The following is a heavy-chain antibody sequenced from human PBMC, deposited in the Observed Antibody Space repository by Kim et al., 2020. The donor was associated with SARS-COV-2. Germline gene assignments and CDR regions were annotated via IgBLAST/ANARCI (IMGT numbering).Heavy chain of an antibody. Sequence: STIYYADSVKGRFTISRDNAKNSLYLQMNSLRAEDTAVYYCARWNDFLLDWGQGTMVTVSS. D-gene: IGHD1-1*01. CDR2: STI. J-gene: IGHJ3*01. CDR3: ARWNDFLLD. V-gene: IGHV3-48*03.